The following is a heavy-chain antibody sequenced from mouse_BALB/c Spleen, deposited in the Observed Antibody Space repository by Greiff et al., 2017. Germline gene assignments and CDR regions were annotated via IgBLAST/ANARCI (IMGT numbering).Heavy chain of an antibody. CDR3: GRGGYWIAY. V-gene: IGHV2-9*02. CDR1: GFSLTSDG. Sequence: VKLVESGPGLVAPSQSLSITCTVSGFSLTSDGVHWVRQPPGKGLEWLGVIWAGGSTNYNSALMSRLSISKDTSKSQVFLKMNSLQTDDTAMYYCGRGGYWIAYWGQGTLVTVSA. J-gene: IGHJ3*01. CDR2: IWAGGST.